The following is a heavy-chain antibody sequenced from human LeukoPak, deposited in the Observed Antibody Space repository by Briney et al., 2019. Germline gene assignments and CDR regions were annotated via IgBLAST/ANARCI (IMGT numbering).Heavy chain of an antibody. D-gene: IGHD3-22*01. J-gene: IGHJ4*02. V-gene: IGHV1-2*02. CDR3: ARGALTGYYYDTSGYYYVY. Sequence: ASVKVSCKASGYTFTDYYMHWVRQAPGQGLEWMGWINPNSGVTNYAQKLQDRVTLTRDTSISTAYMELSRLRSDDTAVYYCARGALTGYYYDTSGYYYVYWGQGTLVTVSS. CDR2: INPNSGVT. CDR1: GYTFTDYY.